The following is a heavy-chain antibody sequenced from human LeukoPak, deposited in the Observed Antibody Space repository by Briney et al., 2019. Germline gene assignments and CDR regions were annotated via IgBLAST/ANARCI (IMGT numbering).Heavy chain of an antibody. V-gene: IGHV1-69*05. D-gene: IGHD3-22*01. CDR2: IIPIFGTA. Sequence: GASVKVSCKASGGTFSSYAISWVRQAPGQGLEWMGRIIPIFGTANYAQKLQGRVTMTTDTSTSTAYMELRSLRSGDTAVYYCAREGDYYDSSGYSKAFDIWGQGTMVTVSS. J-gene: IGHJ3*02. CDR1: GGTFSSYA. CDR3: AREGDYYDSSGYSKAFDI.